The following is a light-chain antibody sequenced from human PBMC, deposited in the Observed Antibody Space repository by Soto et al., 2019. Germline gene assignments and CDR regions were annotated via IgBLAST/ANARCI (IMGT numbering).Light chain of an antibody. Sequence: EIVLTQSPATLSLSPGERATLSCRASQSVSRYLAWYQQKPGQAPRLLIYDASNRATGIPARFSGSGSGTDFTLTISSLEPEDFAVYYWQQRSNWPPYTCGQGTKLEIK. V-gene: IGKV3-11*01. CDR1: QSVSRY. CDR2: DAS. CDR3: QQRSNWPPYT. J-gene: IGKJ2*01.